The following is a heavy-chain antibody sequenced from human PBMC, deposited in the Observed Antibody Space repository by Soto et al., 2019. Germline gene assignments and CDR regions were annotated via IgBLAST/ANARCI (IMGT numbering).Heavy chain of an antibody. V-gene: IGHV1-3*01. J-gene: IGHJ4*02. CDR2: INAGNGNT. CDR3: ARGLNGYLHYFDY. D-gene: IGHD5-18*01. Sequence: GASVKVSCKASGYTFTSYAMHWVRQAPGQRLEWMGWINAGNGNTKYSQKFQGRVTITRDTSASTAYMELSSLRSEDTAVYYCARGLNGYLHYFDYWAREPWSPSPQ. CDR1: GYTFTSYA.